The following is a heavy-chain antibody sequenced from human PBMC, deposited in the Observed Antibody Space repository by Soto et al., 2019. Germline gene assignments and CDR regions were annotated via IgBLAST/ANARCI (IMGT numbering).Heavy chain of an antibody. CDR3: TRGRDCGCYLDL. D-gene: IGHD2-21*02. CDR2: ISGSASSI. V-gene: IGHV3-48*03. J-gene: IGHJ2*01. CDR1: GFNFRSYE. Sequence: EVQLVESGGGLVQPGGSLRLSCAASGFNFRSYEMNWVRQAPGKGLEWVSYISGSASSIYYTDSVKGRFTISRDNAKNSLYLQTNSLRAEETAVYYCTRGRDCGCYLDLWGCGTRVTVS.